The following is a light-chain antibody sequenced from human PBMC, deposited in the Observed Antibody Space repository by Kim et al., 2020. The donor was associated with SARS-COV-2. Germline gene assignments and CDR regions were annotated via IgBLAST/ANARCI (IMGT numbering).Light chain of an antibody. Sequence: QPVLTQSPSASASLGASVKLTCTLSSGHSSYAIAWHQQQPEKGPRHLMKLNSDGSHSKGDGIPDRFSGSSSGAERYLTISSLQSEDEADYYCQTWGTGIQVFGGGTQLTVL. J-gene: IGLJ2*01. CDR3: QTWGTGIQV. V-gene: IGLV4-69*01. CDR2: LNSDGSH. CDR1: SGHSSYA.